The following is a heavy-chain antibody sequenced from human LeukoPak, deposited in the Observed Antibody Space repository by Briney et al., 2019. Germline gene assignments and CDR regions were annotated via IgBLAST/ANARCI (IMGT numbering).Heavy chain of an antibody. D-gene: IGHD3-22*01. CDR1: GGSISTYQ. CDR2: IYKSGST. V-gene: IGHV4-59*01. J-gene: IGHJ4*02. CDR3: ARGLRAYYFDGSGHFDY. Sequence: SETLSLTCSVSGGSISTYQWSWVRQPPGKGLEWIGNIYKSGSTNYNPSLKSRVTISVDTSKNQFSLRLTSVTAADTAVYYCARGLRAYYFDGSGHFDYWGQGTLITVSS.